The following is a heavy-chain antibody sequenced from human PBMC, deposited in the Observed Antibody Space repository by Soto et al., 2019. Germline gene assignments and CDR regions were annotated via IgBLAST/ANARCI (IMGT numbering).Heavy chain of an antibody. Sequence: SETLSLTCTVSGGSISSGDYYWSWIRQPPGKGLEWIGYIYYSGSTYYNPSLKSRVTISVDTSKNQFSLKLSSVTAADTAVYYCARSVDTAMSKDYWGQGTLVTVSS. D-gene: IGHD5-18*01. CDR2: IYYSGST. CDR1: GGSISSGDYY. V-gene: IGHV4-30-4*01. CDR3: ARSVDTAMSKDY. J-gene: IGHJ4*02.